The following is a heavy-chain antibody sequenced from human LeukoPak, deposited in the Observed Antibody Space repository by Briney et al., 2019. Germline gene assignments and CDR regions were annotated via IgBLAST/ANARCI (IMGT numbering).Heavy chain of an antibody. CDR2: ISTSGNT. V-gene: IGHV3-23*01. Sequence: GGSLRLSCEASGFTFSRFAINWVRQVPGKGLEWVSLISTSGNTHYADSVNGRSTISRDNSKRTLYLHMDTLRVEDTAVYYCAKDLDSTNLYEGPEDFWGQGTLVTVSS. D-gene: IGHD2/OR15-2a*01. J-gene: IGHJ4*02. CDR3: AKDLDSTNLYEGPEDF. CDR1: GFTFSRFA.